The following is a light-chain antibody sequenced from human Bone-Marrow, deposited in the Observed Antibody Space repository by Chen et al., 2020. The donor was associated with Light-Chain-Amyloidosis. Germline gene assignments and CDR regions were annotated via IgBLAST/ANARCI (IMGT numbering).Light chain of an antibody. Sequence: SYVLTQQSSVLAAHGQTATIACGGNNIGSKSVHWYQQTPGEAPLLVDYDDSDRPSGSPDRLSGSNSGNTATLTISRVEAGDEADYYCQVWDRSSDRPVFGGGTKLTVL. V-gene: IGLV3-21*02. CDR3: QVWDRSSDRPV. CDR1: NIGSKS. CDR2: DDS. J-gene: IGLJ3*02.